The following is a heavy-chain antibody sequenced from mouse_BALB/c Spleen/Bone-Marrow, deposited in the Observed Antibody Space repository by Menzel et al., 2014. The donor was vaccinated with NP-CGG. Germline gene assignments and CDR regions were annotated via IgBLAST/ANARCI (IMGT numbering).Heavy chain of an antibody. D-gene: IGHD1-1*01. CDR1: GYIFTSYT. Sequence: QVHVKQSAAELARPGASVKLSCKASGYIFTSYTIQWIKQRPGQGLEWIGYINPSIGYTEYNQKFKDKTTLTADTSSSTTYMQLSSLTSEDSAVYYCAREGTYYAYFDYWGQGTTLTVSS. V-gene: IGHV1-4*02. CDR3: AREGTYYAYFDY. J-gene: IGHJ2*01. CDR2: INPSIGYT.